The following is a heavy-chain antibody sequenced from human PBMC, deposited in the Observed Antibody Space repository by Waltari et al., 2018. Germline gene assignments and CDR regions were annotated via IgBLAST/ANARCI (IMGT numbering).Heavy chain of an antibody. J-gene: IGHJ3*02. Sequence: GGSLRLSCAASGFTFRSYAMSWVRQAPGKGLEWVSAISGSGGSTYYADSVKGRFTISRDNSKNTLYLQMNSLRAEDTAVYYCAKDLREYSGSYPEAFDIWGQGTMVTVSS. CDR1: GFTFRSYA. CDR3: AKDLREYSGSYPEAFDI. CDR2: ISGSGGST. V-gene: IGHV3-23*01. D-gene: IGHD1-26*01.